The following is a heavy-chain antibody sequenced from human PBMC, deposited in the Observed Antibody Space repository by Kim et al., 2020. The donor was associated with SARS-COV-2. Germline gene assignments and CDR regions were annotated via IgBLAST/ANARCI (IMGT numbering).Heavy chain of an antibody. Sequence: GGSLRLSCVASGFTFDTYAMSWVRQAPGKGLEWVSVISGGGVNKFYADSVRGRFTISRDNSKNTLYLQMNSLRDEDTALYYCAKMLVMDGYNYYYYYGM. CDR1: GFTFDTYA. J-gene: IGHJ6*01. CDR3: AKMLVMDGYNYYYYYGM. D-gene: IGHD3-9*01. V-gene: IGHV3-23*01. CDR2: ISGGGVNK.